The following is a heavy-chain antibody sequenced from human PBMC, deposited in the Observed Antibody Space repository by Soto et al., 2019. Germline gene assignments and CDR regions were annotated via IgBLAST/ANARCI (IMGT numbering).Heavy chain of an antibody. D-gene: IGHD3-3*01. V-gene: IGHV3-74*01. CDR1: GFTFSSYW. CDR3: AKSWYDFWSGYYRPNYYYYYMDV. Sequence: GGSLRLSCAASGFTFSSYWMHWVRQAPGKGLVWVSRINSDGSSTSYADSVKGRFTISRDNAKNTLYLQMNSLRAEDTAVYYCAKSWYDFWSGYYRPNYYYYYMDVWGKGTTVTVSS. J-gene: IGHJ6*03. CDR2: INSDGSST.